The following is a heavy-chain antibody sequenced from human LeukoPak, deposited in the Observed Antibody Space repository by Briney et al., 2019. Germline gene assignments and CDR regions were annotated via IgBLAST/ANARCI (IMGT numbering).Heavy chain of an antibody. J-gene: IGHJ3*02. CDR1: GGSIISNNHY. D-gene: IGHD3-22*01. CDR2: ISYSGGT. CDR3: AREVEYYDSSGYRPHAFDI. V-gene: IGHV4-39*02. Sequence: SQTLSLTCTVSGGSIISNNHYWGWTRQPPGKGLEWFGSISYSGGTAYNPSLRSRVTISVDTSKNQFSLKVNSVTAADTAVYYCAREVEYYDSSGYRPHAFDIWGQGTLVTVST.